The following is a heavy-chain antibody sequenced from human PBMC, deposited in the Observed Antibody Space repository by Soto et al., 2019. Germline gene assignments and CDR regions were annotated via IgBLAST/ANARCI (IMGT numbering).Heavy chain of an antibody. Sequence: PGVPLRLSCPATGFTFSSYRMHWVRQAPGKGLEWVAVIWYDGSNKYYADSVKGRFTISRDNSKNTLYLQMNSLRAEDTAVYYCARDSDYDILTGYYNAYYYYGMDVWGQGTTVTVSS. J-gene: IGHJ6*02. CDR2: IWYDGSNK. V-gene: IGHV3-33*01. CDR3: ARDSDYDILTGYYNAYYYYGMDV. CDR1: GFTFSSYR. D-gene: IGHD3-9*01.